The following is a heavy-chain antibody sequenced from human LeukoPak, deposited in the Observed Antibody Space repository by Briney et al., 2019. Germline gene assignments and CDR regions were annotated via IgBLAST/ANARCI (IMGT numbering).Heavy chain of an antibody. J-gene: IGHJ4*02. CDR2: IKEDGSEK. CDR1: GLPCSPYW. V-gene: IGHV3-7*03. D-gene: IGHD2-2*01. CDR3: AKSRFSVVVLTSMPPFDY. Sequence: GGSLRLSCAASGLPCSPYWINWVRQAPGKGLEWVANIKEDGSEKYLVDSVKRRFTISRDNAKISLYLQMNSLRTEDTAIYYCAKSRFSVVVLTSMPPFDYWGQGTLVTVYS.